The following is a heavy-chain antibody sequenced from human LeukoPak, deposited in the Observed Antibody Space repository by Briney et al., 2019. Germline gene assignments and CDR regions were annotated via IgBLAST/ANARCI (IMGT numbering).Heavy chain of an antibody. CDR3: ARASSIAANDY. Sequence: SETLSLTCAVYGGSFSGYYWSWIRQPPGKGLEWIGEINHSGSTNHNPSLKSRVTISVDTSKNQFSLKLSSVTAADTAVYYCARASSIAANDYWGQGTLVTVSS. J-gene: IGHJ4*02. CDR1: GGSFSGYY. D-gene: IGHD6-6*01. V-gene: IGHV4-34*01. CDR2: INHSGST.